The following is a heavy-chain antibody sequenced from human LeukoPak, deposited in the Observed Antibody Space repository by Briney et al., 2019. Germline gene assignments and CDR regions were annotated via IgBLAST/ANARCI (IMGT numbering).Heavy chain of an antibody. CDR1: GFTFSSYA. CDR2: ISYDGSNK. Sequence: GGSLRLSCAASGFTFSSYAMHWVRQAPGKGLEWVAVISYDGSNKYYADSVKGRFTISRDNSKNTLYLQMNSLRAEDTAVYYCARGGYSSGWYNGPFDYWGQGTLVTVSS. J-gene: IGHJ4*02. V-gene: IGHV3-30-3*01. CDR3: ARGGYSSGWYNGPFDY. D-gene: IGHD6-19*01.